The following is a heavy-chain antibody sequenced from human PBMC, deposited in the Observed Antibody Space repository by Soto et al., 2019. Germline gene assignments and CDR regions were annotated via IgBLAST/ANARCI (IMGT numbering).Heavy chain of an antibody. CDR1: GGSISSHY. D-gene: IGHD2-15*01. CDR3: ARGSGCSGGSCYYGLDV. CDR2: LYYSGST. V-gene: IGHV4-59*11. Sequence: LPLTCTVSGGSISSHYWSWIRQPPGKGLEWIGYLYYSGSTDYNPSLRSRVTISVDTSKTQFSLKLSSVTAADTAVYYCARGSGCSGGSCYYGLDVWGQGTTVTVSS. J-gene: IGHJ6*02.